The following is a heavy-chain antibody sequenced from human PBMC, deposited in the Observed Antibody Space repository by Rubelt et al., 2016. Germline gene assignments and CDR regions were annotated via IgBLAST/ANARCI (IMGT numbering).Heavy chain of an antibody. J-gene: IGHJ5*02. CDR3: ARGRGASPNWFDP. CDR2: INHSGST. Sequence: QLQLQESGPRLVKPSETLSLTCTVSGDSLSSASYYWGWIRQPPGKGLEWIGEINHSGSTNYNPSLKSRVTISVDTSKNQFSLKLSSVTAADTAVYYCARGRGASPNWFDPWGQGTLVTVSS. CDR1: GDSLSSASYY. D-gene: IGHD2-2*01. V-gene: IGHV4-39*07.